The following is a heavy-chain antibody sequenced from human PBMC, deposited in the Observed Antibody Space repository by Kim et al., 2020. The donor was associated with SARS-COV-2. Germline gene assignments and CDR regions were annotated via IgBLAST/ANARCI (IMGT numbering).Heavy chain of an antibody. CDR2: IIPIFGTA. D-gene: IGHD3-10*01. CDR3: ARVVQGVGAFDY. Sequence: SVKVSCKASGGTFSSYAISWVRQAPGQGLEWMGGIIPIFGTANYAQKFQGRVTITADESTSTAYMELSSLRSEDTAVYYCARVVQGVGAFDYWGQGTLVTVSS. V-gene: IGHV1-69*13. J-gene: IGHJ4*02. CDR1: GGTFSSYA.